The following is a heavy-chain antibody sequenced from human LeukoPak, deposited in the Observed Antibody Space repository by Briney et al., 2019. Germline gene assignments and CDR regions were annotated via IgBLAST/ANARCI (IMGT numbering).Heavy chain of an antibody. CDR1: GFTLSSYG. V-gene: IGHV3-30*02. J-gene: IGHJ4*02. CDR3: AKSAYYDSSGYYPDFDY. D-gene: IGHD3-22*01. CDR2: IRYDGSNK. Sequence: PGGSLRLSCAASGFTLSSYGMHWVRQAPGKGLEWVAFIRYDGSNKYYADSVKGRFTISRDNSKNKLYLQMNSLRAEDTGVYYCAKSAYYDSSGYYPDFDYWGQGTLVTASS.